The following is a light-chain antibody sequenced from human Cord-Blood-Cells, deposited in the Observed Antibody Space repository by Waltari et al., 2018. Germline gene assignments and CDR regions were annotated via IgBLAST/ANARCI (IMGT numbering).Light chain of an antibody. V-gene: IGKV1-39*01. CDR2: AAS. CDR3: QQGYSTPFT. J-gene: IGKJ3*01. CDR1: QSISSY. Sequence: DIQMTQSPSSLSASVGDRVTITCRASQSISSYLNWYQQKPGKAPNLLIYAASSLQSGVPSRFSGIGSGTDFTRTISSLQPEDFATYYCQQGYSTPFTFGPGTKVDIK.